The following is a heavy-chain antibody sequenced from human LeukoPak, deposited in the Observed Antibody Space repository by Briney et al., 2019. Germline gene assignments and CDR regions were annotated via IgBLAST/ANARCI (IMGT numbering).Heavy chain of an antibody. Sequence: GASVKVSCKASGYTFTGYYMHWVRQAPGQGLEWMGRINPNSGGTNYAQKFQGRVTMTRDTSISTAYMELSRLRSDDTAVYYCARQETNFWYNWNPGYAFDIWGQGTMVTVSS. CDR1: GYTFTGYY. CDR2: INPNSGGT. J-gene: IGHJ3*02. V-gene: IGHV1-2*02. D-gene: IGHD1-1*01. CDR3: ARQETNFWYNWNPGYAFDI.